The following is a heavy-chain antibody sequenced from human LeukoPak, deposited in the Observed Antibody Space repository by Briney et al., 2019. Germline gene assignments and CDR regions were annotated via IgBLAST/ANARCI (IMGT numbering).Heavy chain of an antibody. Sequence: ASVKVSCKASGYTFTSYGISWVRQASGQGLEWMGWISAYNGNTSYAQKLQGRVTMTTDTSTSTAYMELRSLRSDDTAVYYCASRECSSTSCYLDYWGQGTLVTVSS. CDR3: ASRECSSTSCYLDY. J-gene: IGHJ4*02. CDR1: GYTFTSYG. V-gene: IGHV1-18*01. D-gene: IGHD2-2*01. CDR2: ISAYNGNT.